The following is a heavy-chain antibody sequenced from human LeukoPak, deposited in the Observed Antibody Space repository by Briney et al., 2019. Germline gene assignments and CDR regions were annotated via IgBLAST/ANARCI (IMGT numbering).Heavy chain of an antibody. J-gene: IGHJ3*02. Sequence: SVTVSFKASGGSFTIYAISWVRQAPGQGQEWMGRINPILGIANYAQKFHGTVTITADKSTSTAYMQLSSLRSEDTAVYYCAAPKTAQGYSSSWYDAFDIWGQGTMVTVSS. CDR1: GGSFTIYA. CDR3: AAPKTAQGYSSSWYDAFDI. CDR2: INPILGIA. V-gene: IGHV1-69*04. D-gene: IGHD6-13*01.